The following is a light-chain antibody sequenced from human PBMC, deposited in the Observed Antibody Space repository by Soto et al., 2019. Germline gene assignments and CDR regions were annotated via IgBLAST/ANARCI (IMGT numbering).Light chain of an antibody. Sequence: DIQMTQSPSTLSASVGDRVTITCRASQSISSWVAWYQQKPGKAPKLLIYKAASLESGVPSRFSGSGSGTESTLTISSLQPDDFATYYCQQYKGYSRTFGQGTKVDIK. V-gene: IGKV1-5*03. J-gene: IGKJ1*01. CDR1: QSISSW. CDR2: KAA. CDR3: QQYKGYSRT.